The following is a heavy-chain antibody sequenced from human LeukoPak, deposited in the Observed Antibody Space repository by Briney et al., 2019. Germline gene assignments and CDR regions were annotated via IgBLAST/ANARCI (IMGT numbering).Heavy chain of an antibody. V-gene: IGHV4-59*12. Sequence: SETLSLTCTVSGGSINSYYWSWIRQPPGKGLEWIGYIYYSGSTNYNPSLKSRVTISVHTSKNQFSLKLSSVTAADTAVYYCARALPSMVRGVRSYYFDYWGQGTLVTVSS. CDR1: GGSINSYY. J-gene: IGHJ4*02. CDR2: IYYSGST. CDR3: ARALPSMVRGVRSYYFDY. D-gene: IGHD3-10*01.